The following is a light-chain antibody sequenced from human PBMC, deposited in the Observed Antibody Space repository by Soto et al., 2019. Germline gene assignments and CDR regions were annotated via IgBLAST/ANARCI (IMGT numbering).Light chain of an antibody. V-gene: IGLV2-18*02. CDR2: QVS. CDR3: SSYTSSGTWV. J-gene: IGLJ3*02. CDR1: SSDVGSYNR. Sequence: QSALTQPPSVSGSPGQSVTISCTGTSSDVGSYNRVSWYQQPPGTAPKLMICQVSNRPSGVPDRFSGSESGNTASLTISGLQAEDEADYYCSSYTSSGTWVFGGGTKVTVL.